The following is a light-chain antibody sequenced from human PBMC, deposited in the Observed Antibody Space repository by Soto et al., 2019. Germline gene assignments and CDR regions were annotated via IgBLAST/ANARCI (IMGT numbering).Light chain of an antibody. CDR2: AAS. Sequence: DIQMTQSPSSLSVSVGDRVTITCRANQDITNYLAWYQQKPGKVPKLLIYAASTLQSGVPSRFSGSGSGTDFTLTINSLQPEDIATDYCQKYDRAPFTFGPGTRVDFK. CDR1: QDITNY. J-gene: IGKJ3*01. CDR3: QKYDRAPFT. V-gene: IGKV1-27*01.